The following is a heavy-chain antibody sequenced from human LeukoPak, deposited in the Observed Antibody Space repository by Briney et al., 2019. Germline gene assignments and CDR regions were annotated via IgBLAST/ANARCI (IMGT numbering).Heavy chain of an antibody. V-gene: IGHV4-59*01. Sequence: SETLSLTCTVSGGSISSYYWSWIRQPPGKGLEWFGYIYYSGSTNYNPSLKSRVTISVDTSKNQFSLKLSSVTAADTAVYYCARVGYCSSTSCQDAFDIWGQGTMVTVSS. CDR3: ARVGYCSSTSCQDAFDI. CDR1: GGSISSYY. J-gene: IGHJ3*02. CDR2: IYYSGST. D-gene: IGHD2-2*03.